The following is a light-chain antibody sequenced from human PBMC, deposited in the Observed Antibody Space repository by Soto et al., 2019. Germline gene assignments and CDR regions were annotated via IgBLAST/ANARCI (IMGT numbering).Light chain of an antibody. CDR3: SSYTTSSSYV. Sequence: QSVLTQPASVSGAPGQTVSISCTGTTSNLGAGYDVHWYQHLPGTAPTLLISDNTNRPSGVPDRFSGSKSGSSASLAISGLQSEDEADYYCSSYTTSSSYVFGAGTKVTV. CDR2: DNT. V-gene: IGLV1-40*01. CDR1: TSNLGAGYD. J-gene: IGLJ1*01.